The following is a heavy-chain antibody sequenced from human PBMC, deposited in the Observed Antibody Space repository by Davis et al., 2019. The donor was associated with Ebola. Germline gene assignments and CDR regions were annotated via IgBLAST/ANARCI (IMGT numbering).Heavy chain of an antibody. CDR2: IYYSGST. Sequence: MPSETLSLTCTVSGGSVSSGSYYWSWIRQPPGKGLEWIGYIYYSGSTNYNPSLKSRVTISVDTSKNQFSLKLSSVTAADTAVYYCARVLGIGDYFDYWGQGTLVTVSS. V-gene: IGHV4-61*01. D-gene: IGHD7-27*01. CDR1: GGSVSSGSYY. CDR3: ARVLGIGDYFDY. J-gene: IGHJ4*02.